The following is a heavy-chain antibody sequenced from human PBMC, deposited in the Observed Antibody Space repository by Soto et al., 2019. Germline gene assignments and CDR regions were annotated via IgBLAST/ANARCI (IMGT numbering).Heavy chain of an antibody. CDR2: ISSSGSST. D-gene: IGHD1-20*01. V-gene: IGHV3-11*01. CDR3: ARDSLTGRYYDY. Sequence: GGSLRLSCAAAGFTFGDYYMTWIRQAPGKGLEWISYISSSGSSTQFADSVKGRFTISRDNAKNSLYLQMNSLRAEDTAVYYCARDSLTGRYYDYWGQGTLVTVSS. CDR1: GFTFGDYY. J-gene: IGHJ4*02.